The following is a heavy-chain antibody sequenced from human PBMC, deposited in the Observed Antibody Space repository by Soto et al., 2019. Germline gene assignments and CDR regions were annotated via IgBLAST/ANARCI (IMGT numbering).Heavy chain of an antibody. V-gene: IGHV4-30-2*01. J-gene: IGHJ6*02. Sequence: SETLSLTCAVSGGSISSGGYSWSWIRQPPGKGLEWIGYIYHSGSTYYNPSFKSRVTISVDRSKNQFSLKLSSVTAADTAVYYCARGGLYCSGGSCYYYYGMDVWGQGTTVTVSS. CDR3: ARGGLYCSGGSCYYYYGMDV. CDR1: GGSISSGGYS. CDR2: IYHSGST. D-gene: IGHD2-15*01.